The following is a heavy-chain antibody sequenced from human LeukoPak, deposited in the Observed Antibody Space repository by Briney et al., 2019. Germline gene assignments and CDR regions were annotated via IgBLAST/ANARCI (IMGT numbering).Heavy chain of an antibody. CDR2: ISGSGSTL. V-gene: IGHV3-11*04. Sequence: GGSLRLSCAASGFIFSDYYMNWIRQAPGKGLKRVSYISGSGSTLYYADSVKGRFTISRDNAKNSLYLQMSSLRADDTAVYYCAGSTTKYYYESTGYPTGAFNIWGQGTMVTVSS. J-gene: IGHJ3*02. CDR1: GFIFSDYY. D-gene: IGHD3-22*01. CDR3: AGSTTKYYYESTGYPTGAFNI.